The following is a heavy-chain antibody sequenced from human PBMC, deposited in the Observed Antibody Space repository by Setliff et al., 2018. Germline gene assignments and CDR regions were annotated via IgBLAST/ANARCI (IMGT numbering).Heavy chain of an antibody. D-gene: IGHD2-8*01. Sequence: SVKVSCKASGGMSGTYSISWVRQAPGQGLEWMGAIIPIFGTPNYAQKFQDRVTITAGVSTSTAYMELRSLRSDDTAVYYCSRLVRYCTTTTCQSVPGADLWGQGTLVTVSS. J-gene: IGHJ5*02. CDR1: GGMSGTYS. V-gene: IGHV1-69*13. CDR2: IIPIFGTP. CDR3: SRLVRYCTTTTCQSVPGADL.